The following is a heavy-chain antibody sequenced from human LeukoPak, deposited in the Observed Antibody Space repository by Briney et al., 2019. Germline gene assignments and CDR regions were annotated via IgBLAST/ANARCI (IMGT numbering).Heavy chain of an antibody. J-gene: IGHJ3*02. D-gene: IGHD2-21*02. V-gene: IGHV4-61*05. CDR2: IYYTGTT. CDR1: GGSISSSSYY. Sequence: PSETLSLTCTVSGGSISSSSYYWGWIRQPPGKGLEWIGYIYYTGTTKYNPSLKSRVTISVDTSKTQFSLKLSSVTAADTAVYSCARLTALAIWGQGTMVTVSS. CDR3: ARLTALAI.